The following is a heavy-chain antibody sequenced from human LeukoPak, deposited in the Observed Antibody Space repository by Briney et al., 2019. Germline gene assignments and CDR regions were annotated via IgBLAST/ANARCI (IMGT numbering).Heavy chain of an antibody. Sequence: ASVKVSCKVPGYTLTELSMHWVRQAPGKGLEWMGGFDPEDGETIYAQKFQGRVTMTEDTSTDTAYMELSSLRSEDTAVYYCATAGGIGRDSSGFPDCWGQGTLVTVSS. V-gene: IGHV1-24*01. CDR1: GYTLTELS. D-gene: IGHD3-22*01. CDR2: FDPEDGET. J-gene: IGHJ4*02. CDR3: ATAGGIGRDSSGFPDC.